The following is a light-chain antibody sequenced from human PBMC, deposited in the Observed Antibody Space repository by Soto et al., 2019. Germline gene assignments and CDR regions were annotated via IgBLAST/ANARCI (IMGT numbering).Light chain of an antibody. Sequence: EIVLTQSPGTLSLSPGERATLSCRASRDVSSNYLAWYQQKPGQAPRLLIYGASGRATGIPARFSGSGSETDFTLTISRLEPEDFAVYFCQQYHNWPPITFGQGTRRRL. V-gene: IGKV3-20*01. CDR3: QQYHNWPPIT. CDR2: GAS. J-gene: IGKJ5*01. CDR1: RDVSSNY.